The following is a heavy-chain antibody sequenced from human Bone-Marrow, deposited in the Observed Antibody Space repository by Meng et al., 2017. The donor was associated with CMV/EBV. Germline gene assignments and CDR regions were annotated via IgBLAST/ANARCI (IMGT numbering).Heavy chain of an antibody. CDR2: INWNGGST. V-gene: IGHV3-20*04. J-gene: IGHJ6*02. D-gene: IGHD3-3*01. CDR3: ARAGYNITIFGVVYGMDV. Sequence: GGSLRLSCAASGFTFDDYGMSWVRQAPGKGLEWVSGINWNGGSTGYADSVKGRFTISRDNAKNSLYLQMNSLRAEDTALYCCARAGYNITIFGVVYGMDVWGQGTTVTVSS. CDR1: GFTFDDYG.